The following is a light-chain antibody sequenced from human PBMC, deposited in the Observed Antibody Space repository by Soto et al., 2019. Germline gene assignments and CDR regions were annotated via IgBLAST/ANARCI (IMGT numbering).Light chain of an antibody. CDR3: CSYAGSSVYV. CDR2: EVI. V-gene: IGLV2-23*02. Sequence: QSVLTQPPSVSGAPGQRVTISCIGAGYDVHWYQQHPGKAPRLMIYEVIKRPSGVSNRFSGSKSGNTASLTISGLQAEDEADYYCCSYAGSSVYVFGTGTKVTVL. J-gene: IGLJ1*01. CDR1: GYD.